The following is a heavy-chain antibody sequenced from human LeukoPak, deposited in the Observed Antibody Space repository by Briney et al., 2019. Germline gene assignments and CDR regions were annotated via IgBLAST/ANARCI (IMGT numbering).Heavy chain of an antibody. CDR2: IWPDGSNK. V-gene: IGHV3-33*01. J-gene: IGHJ4*02. Sequence: PGGSLRLSCAASGFTFSNYGLHWVHQAPGKGLEWVAVIWPDGSNKYYAGSVKGRFTISRDDSKNTLYLQMNSLRAEDSAVYYCARASGSFDYWGQGTLVTVSS. CDR3: ARASGSFDY. D-gene: IGHD1-1*01. CDR1: GFTFSNYG.